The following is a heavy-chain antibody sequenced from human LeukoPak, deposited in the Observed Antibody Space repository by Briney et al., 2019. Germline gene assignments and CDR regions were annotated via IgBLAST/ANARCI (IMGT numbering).Heavy chain of an antibody. CDR1: GGTFSSYA. V-gene: IGHV1-69*04. CDR3: ARGEGSNAFGI. CDR2: IIPILGIA. D-gene: IGHD2-15*01. J-gene: IGHJ3*02. Sequence: GASVKVSCKASGGTFSSYAISWVRQAPGQGLEWMGRIIPILGIANYAQKFQGRVTITADKSTSTAYMELSSLRSEDTAVYYCARGEGSNAFGIWGQGTMVTVSS.